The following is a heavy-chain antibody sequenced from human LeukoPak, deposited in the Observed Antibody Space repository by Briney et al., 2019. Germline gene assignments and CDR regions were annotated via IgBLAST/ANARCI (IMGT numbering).Heavy chain of an antibody. CDR3: ARSLWSGFYYYYYMDV. CDR2: IYSGGST. J-gene: IGHJ6*03. V-gene: IGHV3-53*01. D-gene: IGHD3-3*01. CDR1: GFTVSSNY. Sequence: GGSLRLSCAASGFTVSSNYMSWVRQAPGKGLEWVSVIYSGGSTYYADSVKGRFTICRDNSKNTLYLQMNSLRAEDTAVYYCARSLWSGFYYYYYMDVWGKGTTVTVSS.